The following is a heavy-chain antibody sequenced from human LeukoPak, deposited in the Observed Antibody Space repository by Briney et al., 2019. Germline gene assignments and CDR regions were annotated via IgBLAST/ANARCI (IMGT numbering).Heavy chain of an antibody. CDR2: FSGSGGST. D-gene: IGHD3-22*01. V-gene: IGHV3-23*01. J-gene: IGHJ3*02. CDR1: GFTFSSYA. CDR3: ARGLFLSGYLDAFDI. Sequence: PGGSLRLSCAASGFTFSSYAMSWVRQAPGKGMEWVSAFSGSGGSTYYADSVKGRFTISRDNSKNTLYLQMNSLRVEDTAVYYCARGLFLSGYLDAFDIWGQGTVVTVSS.